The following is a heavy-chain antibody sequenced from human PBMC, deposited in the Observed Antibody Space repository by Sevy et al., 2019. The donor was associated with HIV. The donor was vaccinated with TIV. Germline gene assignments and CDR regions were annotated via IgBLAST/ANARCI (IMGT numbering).Heavy chain of an antibody. CDR2: IYIDGRT. V-gene: IGHV3-53*01. D-gene: IGHD2-15*01. CDR1: GFSVSSNY. J-gene: IGHJ6*02. Sequence: GGSLRLSCVVSGFSVSSNYMSWVRQAPGKGLEWVSNIYIDGRTYYADSVRGRFTISRDTSKNTVYLEMKSLRAEDTAVYYCTREDIVLGEDNYYGMDVWGHRTTVTVSS. CDR3: TREDIVLGEDNYYGMDV.